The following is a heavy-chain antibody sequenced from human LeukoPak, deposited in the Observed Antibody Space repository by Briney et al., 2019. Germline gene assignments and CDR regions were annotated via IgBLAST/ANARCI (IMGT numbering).Heavy chain of an antibody. D-gene: IGHD6-13*01. CDR3: AYSSRRISSSWYRVGWYFDL. CDR1: GFTFSTYT. J-gene: IGHJ2*01. V-gene: IGHV3-21*01. CDR2: ISTSSTYI. Sequence: GGSLRLSCAASGFTFSTYTMNWVRQAPGKGLEWVSSISTSSTYIYYADSVKGRFTISRDNDKNSLYLQMNSLRAEDTAVYYCAYSSRRISSSWYRVGWYFDLWGRGTLVTVSS.